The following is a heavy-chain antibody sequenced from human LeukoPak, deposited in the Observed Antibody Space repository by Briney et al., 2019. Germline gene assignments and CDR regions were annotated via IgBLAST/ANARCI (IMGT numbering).Heavy chain of an antibody. J-gene: IGHJ6*02. V-gene: IGHV1-2*02. D-gene: IGHD6-13*01. CDR2: ISPNSGGT. Sequence: ASVKVSCKASGYTFTGYYMHWVRQAPGQGLEWMGWISPNSGGTNYAQKFQGRVTMTRDTSISTAYMELSRLRSDDTAVYYCAREEQQLDYYYYGMDVWGQGTTVTVSS. CDR3: AREEQQLDYYYYGMDV. CDR1: GYTFTGYY.